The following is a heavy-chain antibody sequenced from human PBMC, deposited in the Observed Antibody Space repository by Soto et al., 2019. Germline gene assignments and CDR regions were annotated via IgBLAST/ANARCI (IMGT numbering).Heavy chain of an antibody. Sequence: LRLSCAASGFTVSSNYMSWVRQAPGKGLEWVSVIYSGGSTYYADSVKGRFTISRDNSKNTLYLQMNSLRAEDTAVYYCARDHTMISAFDIWGQGTMVTVSS. CDR2: IYSGGST. V-gene: IGHV3-53*01. J-gene: IGHJ3*02. D-gene: IGHD3-22*01. CDR1: GFTVSSNY. CDR3: ARDHTMISAFDI.